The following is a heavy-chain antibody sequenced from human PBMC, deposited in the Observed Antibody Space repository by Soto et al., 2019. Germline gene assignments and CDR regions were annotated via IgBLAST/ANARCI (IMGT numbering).Heavy chain of an antibody. Sequence: VQLVQSGGGLVQPGGSLRLSCAASGFTFSSYAISWVRQAPGQGLEWMGGIIPIFGTANYAQKFQGRVTITADESTSTAYMELSSLGSEDTAGYYCARDGGYSHGPTGDYWGQGTLVTVSS. CDR2: IIPIFGTA. J-gene: IGHJ4*02. D-gene: IGHD5-18*01. CDR1: GFTFSSYA. V-gene: IGHV1-69*01. CDR3: ARDGGYSHGPTGDY.